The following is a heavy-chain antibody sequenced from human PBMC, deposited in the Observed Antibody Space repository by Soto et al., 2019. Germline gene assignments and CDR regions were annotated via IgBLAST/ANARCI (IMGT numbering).Heavy chain of an antibody. CDR1: GGTLSNNA. D-gene: IGHD2-2*01. Sequence: QVQLVQSGTEVKKPGSSVKVSCKASGGTLSNNAISWVRQAPGQGLEWMGGIIPLSATTNYAQKFQGRVTITADRSTSTAYRELTVLQFEDTAVYYCARGLEVRGILLVPAANHWYYGMAVWGQGPRSPSP. CDR3: ARGLEVRGILLVPAANHWYYGMAV. CDR2: IIPLSATT. V-gene: IGHV1-69*06. J-gene: IGHJ6*02.